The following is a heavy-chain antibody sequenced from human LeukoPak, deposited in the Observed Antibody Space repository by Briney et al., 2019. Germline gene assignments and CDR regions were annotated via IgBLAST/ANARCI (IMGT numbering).Heavy chain of an antibody. CDR1: DDSITMYY. Sequence: SETLSLTCSVSDDSITMYYWTWIRQPPGKGLEWIGYVDHTGSTNFNPSLNGRVSISRDTTKNLFSLKLSSVTAADTAVYYCARDFGGRWGQGTLVTVSS. J-gene: IGHJ4*02. D-gene: IGHD3-10*01. CDR2: VDHTGST. V-gene: IGHV4-59*01. CDR3: ARDFGGR.